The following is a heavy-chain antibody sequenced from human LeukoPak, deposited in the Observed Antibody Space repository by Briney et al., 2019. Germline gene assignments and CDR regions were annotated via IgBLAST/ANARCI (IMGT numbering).Heavy chain of an antibody. D-gene: IGHD3-16*01. V-gene: IGHV3-23*01. Sequence: PGGSLRLSCAASGFTVSSNYMSWVRQAPGKGLEWVSAISGSGGSTYYADSVKGRFTISRDNSKNTLYLQMNSLRAEDTAVYYCAKEPALYDDDPVEVGCWGQGTLVTVSS. CDR2: ISGSGGST. J-gene: IGHJ4*02. CDR1: GFTVSSNY. CDR3: AKEPALYDDDPVEVGC.